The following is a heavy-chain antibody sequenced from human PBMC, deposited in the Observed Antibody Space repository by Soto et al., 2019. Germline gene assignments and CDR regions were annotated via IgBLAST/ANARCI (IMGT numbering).Heavy chain of an antibody. D-gene: IGHD3-10*01. CDR1: GFTFSNYH. V-gene: IGHV3-48*01. J-gene: IGHJ4*02. CDR2: ISSTSTTI. Sequence: EVQLVESGGGLVQPGGSLRLSCAASGFTFSNYHMTWVRQAPGKGLEWLSYISSTSTTIYYADSVKGRFTISRDNAKNSLYLRMDSLRAEDTAVYYCAKDGTWFGELLPQEFWGQGTLVTVSS. CDR3: AKDGTWFGELLPQEF.